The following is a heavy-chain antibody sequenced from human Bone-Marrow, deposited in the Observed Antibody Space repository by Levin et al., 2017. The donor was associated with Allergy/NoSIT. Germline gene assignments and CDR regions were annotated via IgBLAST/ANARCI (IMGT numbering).Heavy chain of an antibody. CDR3: ARHPVRLEYYYDTSDDPYLDF. CDR1: GFTFENYA. Sequence: GGSLRLSCVASGFTFENYAMSWVRQAPVKGLDWVSSLSASGDSAFYPDSVKGRFTTSRDNSKNTLYLQINSLRVEDTAVYFCARHPVRLEYYYDTSDDPYLDFWGQGTVVTVSS. CDR2: LSASGDSA. J-gene: IGHJ4*02. V-gene: IGHV3-23*01. D-gene: IGHD3-22*01.